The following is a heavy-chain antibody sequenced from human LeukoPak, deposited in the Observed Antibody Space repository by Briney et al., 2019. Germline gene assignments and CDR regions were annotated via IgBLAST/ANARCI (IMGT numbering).Heavy chain of an antibody. CDR3: ARLYYDSSGYYQICYFDY. V-gene: IGHV4-39*01. CDR1: GGSISSSSYY. Sequence: SETLSLTCTVSGGSISSSSYYWGWIRQPPGKGLEWIGSIYYSGSTYYTPSLKSRVTISVDTSKNQFSLNLSSVTAADTAVYYCARLYYDSSGYYQICYFDYWGQGTLVTVSS. J-gene: IGHJ4*02. CDR2: IYYSGST. D-gene: IGHD3-22*01.